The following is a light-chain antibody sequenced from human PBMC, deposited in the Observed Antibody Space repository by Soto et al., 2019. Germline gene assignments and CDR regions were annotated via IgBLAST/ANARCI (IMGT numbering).Light chain of an antibody. Sequence: TQSPATLSVSPGERATLSCRASRSLSSGYLAWYQQKPGQAPRLLFYDASRRATGTQDRFSVSGSGTDFTLTISRLEPEDFAVYYCQQYGDSPRSFGQGTKVDIK. CDR3: QQYGDSPRS. CDR1: RSLSSGY. J-gene: IGKJ1*01. CDR2: DAS. V-gene: IGKV3-20*01.